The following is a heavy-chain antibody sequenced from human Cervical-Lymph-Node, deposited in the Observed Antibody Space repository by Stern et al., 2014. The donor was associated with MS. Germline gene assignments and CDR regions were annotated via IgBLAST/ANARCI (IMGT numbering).Heavy chain of an antibody. CDR3: ARGLLGSDNAFDI. J-gene: IGHJ3*02. CDR1: GYTFNSYG. Sequence: QVQLVQSGAAVMKPGASVKVSCKASGYTFNSYGISWVRQAPGQGLEWMGGICADDVNTNYAQNLQVRVTMTTYTSTSTAYIELRSLRADDTAVYYCARGLLGSDNAFDIWGQGTMVTVSS. V-gene: IGHV1-18*01. D-gene: IGHD2-21*02. CDR2: ICADDVNT.